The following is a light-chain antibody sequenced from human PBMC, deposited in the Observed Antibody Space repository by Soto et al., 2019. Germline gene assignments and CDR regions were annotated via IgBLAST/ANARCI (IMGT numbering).Light chain of an antibody. CDR2: GAS. CDR1: QSVSSSY. Sequence: EIVLTQSPGTLSLSPGERATLSCRASQSVSSSYLAWYQQKPGQAPRLLIYGASSRATGIPDRFSGSGSGTDFTLTSSRLEPEDFAVYYCQQYGRSPPKTFGQGTKVEIK. CDR3: QQYGRSPPKT. J-gene: IGKJ1*01. V-gene: IGKV3-20*01.